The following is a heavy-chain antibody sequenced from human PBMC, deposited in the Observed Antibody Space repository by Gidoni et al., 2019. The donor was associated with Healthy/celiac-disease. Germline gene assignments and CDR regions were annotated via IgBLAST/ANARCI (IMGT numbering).Heavy chain of an antibody. CDR1: GFTFSSYA. J-gene: IGHJ4*02. Sequence: EVQLLESGGGLVQPGGSLSLSCAASGFTFSSYAMSWVRQAPGKGMEWVSAISGSGGSTYYADDEKGRCTISRDNSKNTLYLQMNTLRAEDTAVYYCAKDIAVAAQSMGPFDYWGQGTLVTVSS. V-gene: IGHV3-23*01. D-gene: IGHD6-19*01. CDR2: ISGSGGST. CDR3: AKDIAVAAQSMGPFDY.